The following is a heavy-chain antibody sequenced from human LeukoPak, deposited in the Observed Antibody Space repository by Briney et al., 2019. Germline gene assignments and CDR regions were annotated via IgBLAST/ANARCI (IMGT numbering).Heavy chain of an antibody. CDR2: IRQGGSET. J-gene: IGHJ4*02. Sequence: GGSLRLSSAASGFIFSNYWMTWVRQAPGKGLEWVATIRQGGSETFYVDSVRGRFTISRDDAKNSLYLQMNSLRAEDMAVYYCARDPLDYWGQGTPVTVSS. CDR1: GFIFSNYW. V-gene: IGHV3-7*01. CDR3: ARDPLDY.